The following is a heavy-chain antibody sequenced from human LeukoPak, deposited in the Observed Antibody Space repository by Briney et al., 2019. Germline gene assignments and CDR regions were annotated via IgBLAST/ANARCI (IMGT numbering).Heavy chain of an antibody. CDR2: IIPIFGTA. D-gene: IGHD3-22*01. CDR3: ASRPERYYDSSGYFN. Sequence: SVKVSCTASGGTFSSYAISWVRQAPGQGLEWMGGIIPIFGTANYAQKFQGGVTITADESTSTACMELSSLRSEDTAVYYCASRPERYYDSSGYFNWGQGTLVTVSS. V-gene: IGHV1-69*13. CDR1: GGTFSSYA. J-gene: IGHJ4*02.